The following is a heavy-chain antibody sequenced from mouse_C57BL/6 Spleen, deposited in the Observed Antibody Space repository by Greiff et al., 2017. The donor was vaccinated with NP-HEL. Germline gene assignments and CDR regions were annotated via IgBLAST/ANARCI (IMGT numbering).Heavy chain of an antibody. J-gene: IGHJ1*03. CDR2: ISSGSSTI. D-gene: IGHD1-1*01. Sequence: EVKLVESGGGLVKPGGSLKLSCAASGFTFSDYGMHWVRQAPEKGLEWVAYISSGSSTIYYADTVKGRFTISRDNAKNTLFLQMTSLRSEDTAMYYGAREGIYYYGSSYWYFDVWGTGTTVTVSS. V-gene: IGHV5-17*01. CDR1: GFTFSDYG. CDR3: AREGIYYYGSSYWYFDV.